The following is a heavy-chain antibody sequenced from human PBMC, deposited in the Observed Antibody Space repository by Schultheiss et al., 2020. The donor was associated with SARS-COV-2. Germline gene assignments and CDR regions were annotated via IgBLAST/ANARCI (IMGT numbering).Heavy chain of an antibody. CDR1: GGSISSYY. V-gene: IGHV4-4*07. D-gene: IGHD2-15*01. J-gene: IGHJ4*02. CDR2: IYTSGST. CDR3: ARVLLTPGGRYFDY. Sequence: SETLSLTCTVSGGSISSYYWSWIRQPAGKGLEWIGRIYTSGSTNYNPSLKSRVTISVDTSKNQFSLKLSSVTAADTAVYYCARVLLTPGGRYFDYWGQGTLVTVSS.